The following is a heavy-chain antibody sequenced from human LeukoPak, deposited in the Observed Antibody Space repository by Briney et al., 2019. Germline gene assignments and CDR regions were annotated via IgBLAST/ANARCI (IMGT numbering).Heavy chain of an antibody. J-gene: IGHJ3*02. V-gene: IGHV6-1*01. CDR1: GDSVSSNSAA. CDR2: TYYRSKWYN. CDR3: AGGVAALDAFDI. Sequence: SQTLSLTCAISGDSVSSNSAAWNWIRQSPSKGLEWLGRTYYRSKWYNDYAVSVKSRITINPDTSKNQFSLQLNSVTPEDTAVYYCAGGVAALDAFDIWGQGTMVTVSS. D-gene: IGHD6-13*01.